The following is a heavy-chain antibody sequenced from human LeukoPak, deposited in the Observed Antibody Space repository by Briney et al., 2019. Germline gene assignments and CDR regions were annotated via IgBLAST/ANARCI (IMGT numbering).Heavy chain of an antibody. V-gene: IGHV1-69*13. Sequence: ASVKVSCKASGGTFSSYAISWVRQAPGQGLEWMGGIIPILGTANYAQKFQGRVTITADESTSTAYMELSSLRSEDTAVYYCASSVAYGSGSPFDYYYGMDVWGQGTTVTVSS. CDR1: GGTFSSYA. D-gene: IGHD3-10*01. CDR2: IIPILGTA. CDR3: ASSVAYGSGSPFDYYYGMDV. J-gene: IGHJ6*02.